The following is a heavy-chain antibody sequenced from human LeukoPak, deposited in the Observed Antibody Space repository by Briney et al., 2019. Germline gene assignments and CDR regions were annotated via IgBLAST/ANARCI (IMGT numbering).Heavy chain of an antibody. CDR3: ARDAISSIAAPRRALTASLDY. Sequence: PGGSLRLSCAASGFTFSSYGMHWVRQAPGKGLEWVAVIWYGGSNKYYADSVKGRFTISRDNSENTLYLQMNSPRAEDTAVYYCARDAISSIAAPRRALTASLDYWGQGTLVTVSS. CDR1: GFTFSSYG. CDR2: IWYGGSNK. D-gene: IGHD6-6*01. V-gene: IGHV3-33*01. J-gene: IGHJ4*02.